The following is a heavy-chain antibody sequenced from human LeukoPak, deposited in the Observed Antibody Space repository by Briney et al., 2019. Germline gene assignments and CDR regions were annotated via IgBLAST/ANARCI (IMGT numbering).Heavy chain of an antibody. V-gene: IGHV3-7*01. CDR2: IKQDGSEG. Sequence: PGGSLRLSCAAFKFFFHGYWMSWARQAPGKGLEWVANIKQDGSEGYYMDSVKGRFTISRDNAKNLLFLQMNRLRPADTAVYNCARLNFWSDSYAAPFDPWGQGSLVTVSS. CDR3: ARLNFWSDSYAAPFDP. D-gene: IGHD3-3*01. J-gene: IGHJ5*02. CDR1: KFFFHGYW.